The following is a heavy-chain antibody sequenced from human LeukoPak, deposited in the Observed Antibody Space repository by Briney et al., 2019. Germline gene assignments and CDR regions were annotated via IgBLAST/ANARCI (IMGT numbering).Heavy chain of an antibody. CDR1: ALTVITYA. CDR3: ARGRGLAWYFDY. Sequence: SLTLARSPAALTVITYATDSVRPPPGKGMGWGLVISYDGSNKYYADSVKGRFTISRDNSKNTLYLQMNSLRAEDTAVYYCARGRGLAWYFDYWGQGTLVTVSS. J-gene: IGHJ4*02. CDR2: ISYDGSNK. V-gene: IGHV3-30*04.